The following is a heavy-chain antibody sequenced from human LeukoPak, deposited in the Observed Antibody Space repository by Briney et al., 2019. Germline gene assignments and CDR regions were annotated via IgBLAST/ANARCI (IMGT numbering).Heavy chain of an antibody. CDR2: VNDDGSTT. J-gene: IGHJ4*02. CDR3: ARDDSSARANY. Sequence: PGGSLRLSCAASGFTFSNYWMRWVRQAPGKGLVWVSLVNDDGSTTVYADSVKGRFTISRDNAKNTLYLQMNSLRAEGTAVYYCARDDSSARANYWGQGALVTVSS. CDR1: GFTFSNYW. D-gene: IGHD3-22*01. V-gene: IGHV3-74*01.